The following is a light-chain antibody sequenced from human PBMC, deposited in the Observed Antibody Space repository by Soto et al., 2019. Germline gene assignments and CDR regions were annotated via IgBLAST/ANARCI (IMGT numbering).Light chain of an antibody. CDR1: SSNIGSNY. V-gene: IGLV1-47*01. CDR3: ASWDDSLSGSFWV. J-gene: IGLJ3*02. Sequence: QSVLTQSPSASGTPRQRVTISCSGSSSNIGSNYVFWYQQLPGTAPKLLIYRNNLRPSGVPDRFSGSKSGTSASLAISGLRSEDEADYYCASWDDSLSGSFWVFGGGTKLTVL. CDR2: RNN.